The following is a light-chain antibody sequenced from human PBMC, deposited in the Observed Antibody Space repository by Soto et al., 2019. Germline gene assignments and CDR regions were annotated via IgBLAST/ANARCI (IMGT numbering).Light chain of an antibody. CDR3: QQYGSSPLT. Sequence: VVLTQSPGTLSLSPGERATLSCRASQSVSSSYLAWYQQKPGQAPGLLIYGASSRATGIPDRFSGSGSGTDFTLTISRLEPEDFAVYYCQQYGSSPLTFGQGTRLEIK. V-gene: IGKV3-20*01. CDR1: QSVSSSY. J-gene: IGKJ5*01. CDR2: GAS.